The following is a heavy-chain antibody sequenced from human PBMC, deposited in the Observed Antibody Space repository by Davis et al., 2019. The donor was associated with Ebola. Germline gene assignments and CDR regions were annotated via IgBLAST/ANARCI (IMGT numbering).Heavy chain of an antibody. CDR1: GGSISSCSYY. Sequence: SETLSLTCTVSGGSISSCSYYWGWIRQPPGKGLEWIGSIYYSGSTYYNPSLKSRVTISVDTSKNQFSLKLSSVTAADTAVYYCARRGTNYYYYGMDVWGQGTTVTVSS. CDR3: ARRGTNYYYYGMDV. CDR2: IYYSGST. D-gene: IGHD1-1*01. V-gene: IGHV4-39*01. J-gene: IGHJ6*02.